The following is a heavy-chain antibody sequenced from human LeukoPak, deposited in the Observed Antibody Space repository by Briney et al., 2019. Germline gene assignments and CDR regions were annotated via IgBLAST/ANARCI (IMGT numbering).Heavy chain of an antibody. CDR2: IYYSGIT. J-gene: IGHJ6*02. CDR3: ARRQNPYYYGINV. CDR1: GVSISSGDCY. V-gene: IGHV4-30-4*01. Sequence: PSETLSLTCTVSGVSISSGDCYWTWIRQSPGTGLECIGYIYYSGITYYNPSLKSRVTISVDTSKNQFSLKLTSVTAADSAVYYCARRQNPYYYGINVWGQGTTVTVSS.